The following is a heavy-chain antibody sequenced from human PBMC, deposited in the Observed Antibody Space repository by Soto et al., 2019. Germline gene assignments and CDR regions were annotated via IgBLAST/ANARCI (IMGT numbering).Heavy chain of an antibody. CDR3: ARRSSSWYFDY. J-gene: IGHJ4*02. V-gene: IGHV3-23*01. CDR1: GFTFSSYA. D-gene: IGHD6-13*01. Sequence: EVQLLESGGGLVQPGGSLRLSCAASGFTFSSYAMNWVRQAPGKGLEWVSVISGSDGSTYYADSVKGRFTISRDNSQKTLNLQMNRLGAEETAVYYCARRSSSWYFDYWGQGTLGTVSS. CDR2: ISGSDGST.